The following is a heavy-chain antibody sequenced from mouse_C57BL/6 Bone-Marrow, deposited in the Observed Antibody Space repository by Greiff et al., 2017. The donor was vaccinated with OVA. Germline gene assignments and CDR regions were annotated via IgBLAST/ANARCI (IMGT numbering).Heavy chain of an antibody. Sequence: VKLVESGAELVRPGTSVKVSCKASGYAFTNYLIEWVKQRPGQGLEWIGVINPGSGGTNYNEKFKGKATLTADKSSSTAYMQLSSLTSEDSAVYFCARGEIPHTVVAPYFDYWGQGTTLTVSS. CDR2: INPGSGGT. CDR3: ARGEIPHTVVAPYFDY. V-gene: IGHV1-54*01. J-gene: IGHJ2*01. D-gene: IGHD1-1*01. CDR1: GYAFTNYL.